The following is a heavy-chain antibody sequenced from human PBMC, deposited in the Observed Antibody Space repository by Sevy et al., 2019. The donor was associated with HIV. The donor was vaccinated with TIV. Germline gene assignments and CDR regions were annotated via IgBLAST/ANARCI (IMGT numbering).Heavy chain of an antibody. CDR1: GFTFSNYG. CDR2: VWNDGSNK. D-gene: IGHD3-22*01. CDR3: ARGGDFNDRSAKRDFDY. J-gene: IGHJ4*02. V-gene: IGHV3-33*01. Sequence: GGSLRLSCAASGFTFSNYGMHWVRPAPGKGLEWVAVVWNDGSNKYYADSVKGRFTISRDNSKNTLSLQMNSLRVEDTAVYFCARGGDFNDRSAKRDFDYWGQGTLVTVSS.